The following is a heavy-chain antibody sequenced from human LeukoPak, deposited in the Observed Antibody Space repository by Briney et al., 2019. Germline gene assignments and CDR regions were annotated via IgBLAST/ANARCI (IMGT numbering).Heavy chain of an antibody. V-gene: IGHV1-2*02. J-gene: IGHJ4*02. CDR3: ARDYLLYDTSGYYYLLRY. D-gene: IGHD3-22*01. CDR1: GYSFTGYY. CDR2: INPNSGGT. Sequence: ASVKVSCKASGYSFTGYYMHWVRQAPGQGLEWMGWINPNSGGTGYAQKFQGRVTMTRDTSISTAYMELSRLRSDDTAVYYGARDYLLYDTSGYYYLLRYWGQGTLVTVSS.